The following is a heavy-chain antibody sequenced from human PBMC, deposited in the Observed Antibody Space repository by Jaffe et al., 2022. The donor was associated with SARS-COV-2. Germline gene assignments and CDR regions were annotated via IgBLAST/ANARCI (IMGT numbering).Heavy chain of an antibody. J-gene: IGHJ3*02. D-gene: IGHD3-16*01. CDR2: IYYSGRT. V-gene: IGHV4-59*01. CDR3: ARPQRDGADGFDI. Sequence: QVQLQESGPGLVKPSETLSLTCTVSGGSISTYYWSWLRQPPGEGLEWIGYIYYSGRTNYNPSLKSRVTISVDTSKNQFSLKLSSVTAADTAVYYCARPQRDGADGFDIWGQGTTVTVSS. CDR1: GGSISTYY.